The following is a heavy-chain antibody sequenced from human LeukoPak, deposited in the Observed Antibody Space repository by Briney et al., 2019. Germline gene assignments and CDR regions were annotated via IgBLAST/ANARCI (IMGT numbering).Heavy chain of an antibody. CDR3: ARGVRKRVTCSTTRCYAPLRPYYSYYKDV. Sequence: AASVKVSCKASGYTFTSYDINWVRQATGQGLEWMGWMNPNSGNTTYAQKFQGRVTITRNTSISTAYMELSSLRCEDTALYYCARGVRKRVTCSTTRCYAPLRPYYSYYKDVRGNRVTVTV. CDR1: GYTFTSYD. D-gene: IGHD2-2*01. J-gene: IGHJ6*03. CDR2: MNPNSGNT. V-gene: IGHV1-8*03.